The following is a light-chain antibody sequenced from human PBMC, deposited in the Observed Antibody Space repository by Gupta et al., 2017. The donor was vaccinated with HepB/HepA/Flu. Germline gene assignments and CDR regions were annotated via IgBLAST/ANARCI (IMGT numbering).Light chain of an antibody. CDR3: LYFGDSRIP. V-gene: IGKV3-20*01. CDR1: ENVNTFY. J-gene: IGKJ5*01. Sequence: DIALLPPPGTLSLSPGETVTLSCGASENVNTFYLAWYQQKPGQAPRLLVYGASSRAADIPDRFSGVASGTDLTLTISRLEPEDFAVYYCLYFGDSRIPFGQGTRLEIK. CDR2: GAS.